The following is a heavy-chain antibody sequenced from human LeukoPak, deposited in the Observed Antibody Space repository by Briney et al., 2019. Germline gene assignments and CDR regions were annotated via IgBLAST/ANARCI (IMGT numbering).Heavy chain of an antibody. CDR3: APWQLDRPFDY. D-gene: IGHD4-23*01. J-gene: IGHJ4*02. V-gene: IGHV3-48*04. Sequence: GGSLRLSCAASGLIFSSYGMHWVRQAPGKGLEWVSYISSSGSTIYYADSVKGRFTISRDNAKNSLYLQMNSLRAGDTAVYYCAPWQLDRPFDYWGQGTLVTVSS. CDR2: ISSSGSTI. CDR1: GLIFSSYG.